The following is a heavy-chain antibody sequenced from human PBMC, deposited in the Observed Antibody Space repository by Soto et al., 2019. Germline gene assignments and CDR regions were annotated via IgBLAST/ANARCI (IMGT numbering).Heavy chain of an antibody. CDR2: MNPNSGNT. Sequence: ASVKVSCKASGYTFTSYYINWVRQATGQGLERMGWMNPNSGNTGYAQKFQGRVTMTRNTSISTAYMELSSLRSEDTAVYYCARYRIVGVPAPPHTADAFDIWGQGTMVTVAS. V-gene: IGHV1-8*01. CDR1: GYTFTSYY. D-gene: IGHD2-2*01. J-gene: IGHJ3*02. CDR3: ARYRIVGVPAPPHTADAFDI.